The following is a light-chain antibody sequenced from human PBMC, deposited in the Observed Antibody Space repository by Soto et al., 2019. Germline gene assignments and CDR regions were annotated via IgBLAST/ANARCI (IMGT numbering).Light chain of an antibody. CDR3: GTWDSGLSGFV. Sequence: QSALTQPPSVSGAPGQRVTISCTGSSSNIGAGYDVHWYQQLPGTAPKLLIYGNSNRASGVPDRFSGSKSGAAATLAITGIQTGDEADYYCGTWDSGLSGFVFGTGTKVTVL. CDR1: SSNIGAGYD. CDR2: GNS. J-gene: IGLJ1*01. V-gene: IGLV1-40*03.